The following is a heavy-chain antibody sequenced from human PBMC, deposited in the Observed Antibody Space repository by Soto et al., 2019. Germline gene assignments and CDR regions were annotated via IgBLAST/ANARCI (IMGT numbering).Heavy chain of an antibody. D-gene: IGHD5-12*01. J-gene: IGHJ4*02. CDR1: GYTFTSFA. CDR2: INADNGNT. V-gene: IGHV1-3*01. CDR3: AREVVSGYDLGY. Sequence: QVQLVQSGAEVKKPGASVTVSCKASGYTFTSFAIHWVRQAPGQRPEWMGWINADNGNTKYSQRFQGRVTFARDTSANTAYMRVSSVRSEDTAVYFCAREVVSGYDLGYWGQGTLVTVSS.